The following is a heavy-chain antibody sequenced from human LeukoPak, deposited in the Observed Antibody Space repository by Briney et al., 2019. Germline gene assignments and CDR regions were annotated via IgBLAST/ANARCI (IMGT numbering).Heavy chain of an antibody. CDR1: GGSFSGYY. CDR2: INHSGST. D-gene: IGHD6-13*01. Sequence: SETLSLTCAVYGGSFSGYYWSWIRQPPRKGLEWIGEINHSGSTNYNPSLKSRVTISVDTSKNQFSLKLSSVTAADTAVYYCARGPHDGIAVEYWGQGTLVTVSS. CDR3: ARGPHDGIAVEY. V-gene: IGHV4-34*01. J-gene: IGHJ4*02.